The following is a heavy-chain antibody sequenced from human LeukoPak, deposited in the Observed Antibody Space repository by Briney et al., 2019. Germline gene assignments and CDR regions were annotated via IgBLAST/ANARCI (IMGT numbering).Heavy chain of an antibody. V-gene: IGHV4-34*01. D-gene: IGHD1-1*01. Sequence: PSKTLSLTCAVYGGSFSGYYWSWIRQPPGKGLEWIGEINHSGSTNYYPSLKSRVTISVDTSKNQFSLKLSSVTAADTAVYYCVVGTDYWGQGTLVTVSS. J-gene: IGHJ4*02. CDR2: INHSGST. CDR1: GGSFSGYY. CDR3: VVGTDY.